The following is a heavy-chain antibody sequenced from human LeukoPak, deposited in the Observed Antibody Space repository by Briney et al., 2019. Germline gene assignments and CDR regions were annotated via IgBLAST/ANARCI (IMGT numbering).Heavy chain of an antibody. CDR2: INPNSGGT. V-gene: IGHV1-2*02. Sequence: GASVKVPCKASGYTFTGYYMHWVRQAPGQGLEWMGWINPNSGGTNYAQKFQGRVTMTRDTSISTAHMELSRLRSDDTAVYYCARGDTAMVTWDYWGQGTLVTVSS. J-gene: IGHJ4*02. CDR3: ARGDTAMVTWDY. CDR1: GYTFTGYY. D-gene: IGHD5-18*01.